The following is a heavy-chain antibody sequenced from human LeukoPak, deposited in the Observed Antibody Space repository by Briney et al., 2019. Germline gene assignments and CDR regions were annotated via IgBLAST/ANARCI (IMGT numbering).Heavy chain of an antibody. CDR2: IYHSGST. D-gene: IGHD3-16*01. CDR1: GYSISSGYY. CDR3: ATTNDSTRGGYDY. J-gene: IGHJ4*01. Sequence: PSETLSLTCTVSGYSISSGYYWDWIRQPPGKGLEWIGTIYHSGSTYYKPSLKSRVTISVDTSKNQFSLRLTSLNAADTAVYYCATTNDSTRGGYDYSGQGTLVTASS. V-gene: IGHV4-38-2*02.